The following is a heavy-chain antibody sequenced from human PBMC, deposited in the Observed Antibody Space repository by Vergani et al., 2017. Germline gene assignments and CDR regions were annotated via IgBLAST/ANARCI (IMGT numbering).Heavy chain of an antibody. CDR3: ARDSSSWPYYYYGMDV. D-gene: IGHD6-13*01. CDR2: ISSSGSTI. Sequence: EVQLVESGGGLVQPGGSLRLSCAASGFTFSSYEMNWVRQAPGKGLEWVSYISSSGSTIYYADSVKGRFTISRDNAKNSLYLQMNSLRAEDTAVYDCARDSSSWPYYYYGMDVWGQGTTVTVSS. V-gene: IGHV3-48*03. J-gene: IGHJ6*02. CDR1: GFTFSSYE.